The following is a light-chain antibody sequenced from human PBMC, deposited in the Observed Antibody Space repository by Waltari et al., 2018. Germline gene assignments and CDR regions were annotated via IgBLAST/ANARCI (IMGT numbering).Light chain of an antibody. J-gene: IGLJ2*01. V-gene: IGLV3-1*01. CDR1: TLGAKY. CDR3: QAWDSSTAWVV. CDR2: QDS. Sequence: SYELTQPPSVSVSPGQTASIPCSGATLGAKYACWSQQKPGQSPVLVIYQDSKRPSGIPERFSGSNSGNTATLTISGTQAMDEADYYCQAWDSSTAWVVFGGGTKLTVL.